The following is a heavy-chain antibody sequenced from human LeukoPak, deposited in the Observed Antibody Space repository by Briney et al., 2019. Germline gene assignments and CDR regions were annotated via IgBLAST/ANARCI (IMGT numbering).Heavy chain of an antibody. Sequence: SETLSLTCTVSGGSISSYYWSWIRQPPGKGLEWIGYIYYSGSTNYNPSLKSRVTISVDTSRNQFSLKLSSVTAADTAVYYCARSVAIFGVATLGYRGQGTPVTVSS. V-gene: IGHV4-59*01. D-gene: IGHD3-3*01. CDR3: ARSVAIFGVATLGY. CDR2: IYYSGST. J-gene: IGHJ4*02. CDR1: GGSISSYY.